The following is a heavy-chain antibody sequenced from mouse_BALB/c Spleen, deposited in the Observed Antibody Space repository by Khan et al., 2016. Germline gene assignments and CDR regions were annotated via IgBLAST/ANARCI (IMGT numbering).Heavy chain of an antibody. D-gene: IGHD1-3*01. CDR2: ISTGGDI. CDR3: ARGDDDSVYDESIDY. Sequence: EVELVESGGGLVKPGGSLTLSCAASGFTFSSYVMSWVRQTPEKRLEWVASISTGGDIYYPDSVKGRFTISRDNDRNILYLQMASLRSEDTAMYSVARGDDDSVYDESIDYWGQGTSVTVSS. J-gene: IGHJ4*01. CDR1: GFTFSSYV. V-gene: IGHV5-6-5*01.